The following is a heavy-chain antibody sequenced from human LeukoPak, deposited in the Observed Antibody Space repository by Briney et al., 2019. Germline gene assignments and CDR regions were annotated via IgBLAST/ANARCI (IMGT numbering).Heavy chain of an antibody. J-gene: IGHJ4*02. Sequence: GGSLRLSCAASGLTFSSYGIHWVRQAPGKGLEWVALIWYDGSNKYYADSVKGRFTISRDNANNTLYLQMNSLRAEDTAVYYCARSGRGYYDSLDHWGQGALVTVSS. CDR1: GLTFSSYG. CDR3: ARSGRGYYDSLDH. D-gene: IGHD3-22*01. CDR2: IWYDGSNK. V-gene: IGHV3-33*01.